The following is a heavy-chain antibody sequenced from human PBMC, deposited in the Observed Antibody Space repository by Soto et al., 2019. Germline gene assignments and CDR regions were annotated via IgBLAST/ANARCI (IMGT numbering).Heavy chain of an antibody. V-gene: IGHV3-23*01. CDR1: GFTFSSYA. Sequence: EVQLLESGGGLVQPGGSLRLSCAASGFTFSSYAMSWVRQAPGKGLEWVSAISGSGVSTYYADSVKGRFTISRDNCKNTLCLQMNRLRAEDTAVYYCAKPPITIIVLVERKGAFDIWVQGTIVTVS. CDR3: AKPPITIIVLVERKGAFDI. J-gene: IGHJ3*02. CDR2: ISGSGVST. D-gene: IGHD3-22*01.